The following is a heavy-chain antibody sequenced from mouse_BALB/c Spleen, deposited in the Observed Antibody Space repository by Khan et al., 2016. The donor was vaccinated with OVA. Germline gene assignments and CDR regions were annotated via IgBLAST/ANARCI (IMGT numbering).Heavy chain of an antibody. V-gene: IGHV1-77*01. CDR1: GYSFTDNY. Sequence: QVRLQQSGAELARPGASVKLSCKASGYSFTDNYINWVKQRTGQGLEWIGEISPGSGDTYYNEKFKGKATLTADKSSSTAYMQLRSLTSEASAVYFCSRRNYFGYTFAYWGQGTLVTVSA. CDR2: ISPGSGDT. D-gene: IGHD1-2*01. CDR3: SRRNYFGYTFAY. J-gene: IGHJ3*01.